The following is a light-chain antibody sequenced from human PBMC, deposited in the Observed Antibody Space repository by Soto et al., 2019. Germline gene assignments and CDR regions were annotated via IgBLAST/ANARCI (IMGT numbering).Light chain of an antibody. Sequence: DIQMTQSPSSVSASVGDRVTITCRASQDIRSRLAWYQQKPGKAPNLLIFAASSLQSGVPSRFRGSGSGTDFTLSINSLQPEDFATYYCQQANSFPRTFGQGTKVEIK. CDR3: QQANSFPRT. CDR2: AAS. J-gene: IGKJ1*01. V-gene: IGKV1-12*01. CDR1: QDIRSR.